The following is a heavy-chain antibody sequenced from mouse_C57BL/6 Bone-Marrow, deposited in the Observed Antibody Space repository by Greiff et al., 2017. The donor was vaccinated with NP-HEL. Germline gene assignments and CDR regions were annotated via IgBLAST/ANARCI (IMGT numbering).Heavy chain of an antibody. CDR3: ARHGRFYYYGSSYYFDY. Sequence: VKLVESGAELVKPGASVKLSCKASGYTFTEYTIHWVKQRSGQGLEWIGWFYPGSGSIKYNEKFKDKATLTADKSSSTVYMELSRLTSEDSAVYFCARHGRFYYYGSSYYFDYWGQGTTLTVSS. J-gene: IGHJ2*01. D-gene: IGHD1-1*01. CDR1: GYTFTEYT. V-gene: IGHV1-62-2*01. CDR2: FYPGSGSI.